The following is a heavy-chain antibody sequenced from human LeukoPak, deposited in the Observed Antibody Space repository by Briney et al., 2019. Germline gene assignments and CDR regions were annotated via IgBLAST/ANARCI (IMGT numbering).Heavy chain of an antibody. Sequence: KVGESLKISCKGSGYSFTIYWIGWVRQMPGKGLEWMGIIYPGDSDTRYSPSFQGQVTISADKSISTAYLQWSSLKASDTAMYYCAIFDFLFGEIDNWFDPWGQGTQVTVSS. V-gene: IGHV5-51*01. CDR3: AIFDFLFGEIDNWFDP. CDR2: IYPGDSDT. J-gene: IGHJ5*02. D-gene: IGHD3-16*01. CDR1: GYSFTIYW.